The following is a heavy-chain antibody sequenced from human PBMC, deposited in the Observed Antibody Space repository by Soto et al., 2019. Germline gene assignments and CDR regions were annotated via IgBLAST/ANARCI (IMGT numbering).Heavy chain of an antibody. CDR1: GYTFTSYG. J-gene: IGHJ6*02. D-gene: IGHD1-7*01. Sequence: GASVKVSCKASGYTFTSYGISWVRQAPGQGLEWMGWISAYNGNTNYAQKLQGRVTMTTDTSTSTAYMELRSLRSDDTAVYYCASSGTTDYYYGMDVWGQGTTVTVSS. CDR2: ISAYNGNT. CDR3: ASSGTTDYYYGMDV. V-gene: IGHV1-18*01.